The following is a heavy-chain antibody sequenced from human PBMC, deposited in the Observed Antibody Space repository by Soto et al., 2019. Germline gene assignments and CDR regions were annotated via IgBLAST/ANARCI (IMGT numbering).Heavy chain of an antibody. V-gene: IGHV1-18*01. CDR2: ISAYNGNT. CDR1: GYTFTSYG. D-gene: IGHD6-13*01. J-gene: IGHJ6*02. CDR3: ARDRAAAAADYYYGMDV. Sequence: QVQLVQSGAEVKKPGASVKVSCKASGYTFTSYGISWVRQAPGQGLEWMGWISAYNGNTNYAQKLQGRVTMTTDTSTSTAYMELRSLRADDTAVYYCARDRAAAAADYYYGMDVWGQGTTVTVSS.